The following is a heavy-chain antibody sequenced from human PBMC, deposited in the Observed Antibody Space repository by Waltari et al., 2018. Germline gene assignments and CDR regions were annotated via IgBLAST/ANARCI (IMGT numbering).Heavy chain of an antibody. CDR2: INHSGST. Sequence: QVQLQQWGAGLLKPSETLSLTCAVYGGSFSGYYWSWIRQPPGKGLEWIGEINHSGSTNYNPSLKSLVAISVDTSKNQFSLKLISVTAADTAVYYCARAGLLNLWFGDQYYYYGMDVWGQGTTVTVSS. J-gene: IGHJ6*02. V-gene: IGHV4-34*01. D-gene: IGHD3-10*01. CDR3: ARAGLLNLWFGDQYYYYGMDV. CDR1: GGSFSGYY.